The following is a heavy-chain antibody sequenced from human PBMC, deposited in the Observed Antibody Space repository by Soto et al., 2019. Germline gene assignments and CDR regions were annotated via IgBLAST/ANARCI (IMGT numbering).Heavy chain of an antibody. V-gene: IGHV4-39*01. CDR2: IYYSGST. CDR1: GGSISSSSYY. Sequence: KASETLSLTCTVSGGSISSSSYYWGWIRQPPGKGLEWIGSIYYSGSTYYNPSLKSRVTISVDTSKNQFSLKLSSVTAADTAVYYCASLERGAVGYHYGMDVWGQGTTVTVSS. CDR3: ASLERGAVGYHYGMDV. J-gene: IGHJ6*02.